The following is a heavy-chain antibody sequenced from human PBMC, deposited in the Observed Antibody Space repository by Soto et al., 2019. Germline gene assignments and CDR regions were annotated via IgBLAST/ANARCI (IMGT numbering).Heavy chain of an antibody. J-gene: IGHJ4*02. CDR3: ASRLGYCSGGSCYSFDY. V-gene: IGHV3-48*02. CDR1: GFTFSSYS. D-gene: IGHD2-15*01. CDR2: ISSSSSTI. Sequence: GGSLRLSCAASGFTFSSYSMNWVRQAPGKGLEWVSYISSSSSTIYYADSVKGRFTISRDNAKNSLYLQMNSLRDEDTAVYYCASRLGYCSGGSCYSFDYWGQGTLVTVSS.